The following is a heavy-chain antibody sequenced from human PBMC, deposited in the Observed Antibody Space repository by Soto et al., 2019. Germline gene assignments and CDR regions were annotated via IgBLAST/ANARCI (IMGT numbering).Heavy chain of an antibody. Sequence: QLQLQESGPGLVKPSETLSLTCTVSCGSISSNGYYWGWIRQPPGKGLEWIGSVYYSGSANHNPSLKRRLTMSVATSKNQISLKLVSVTAEYTAVYYCARRPKRGSYSWCFDYWGQGTLVTVSS. CDR2: VYYSGSA. CDR1: CGSISSNGYY. D-gene: IGHD1-26*01. CDR3: ARRPKRGSYSWCFDY. V-gene: IGHV4-39*01. J-gene: IGHJ4*02.